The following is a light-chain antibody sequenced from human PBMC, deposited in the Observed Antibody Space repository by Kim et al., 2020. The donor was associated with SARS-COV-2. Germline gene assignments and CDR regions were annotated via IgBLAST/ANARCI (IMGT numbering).Light chain of an antibody. V-gene: IGKV3-20*01. Sequence: SPGDRATLSCRASQTVTSNYLAWYQQKPGQAPRLLIYGASSRATGIPDRFSGSGSGTDFTLTISRLEPEDFAVYYCQQYGSSPATFGQGTKVDIK. J-gene: IGKJ1*01. CDR1: QTVTSNY. CDR3: QQYGSSPAT. CDR2: GAS.